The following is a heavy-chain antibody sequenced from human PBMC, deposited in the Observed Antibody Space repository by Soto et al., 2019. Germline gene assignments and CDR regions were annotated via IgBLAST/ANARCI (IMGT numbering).Heavy chain of an antibody. J-gene: IGHJ4*02. CDR3: ARDLRFGGYYFDY. Sequence: GGSLRLSCAASGFTFSSYGMHWVRQAPGKGLEWVAVIWYDGSNKYYADSVKGRFTISRDNSKNTLYLQMNSLRAEDTAVYYCARDLRFGGYYFDYWGQGTLVTVSS. CDR2: IWYDGSNK. D-gene: IGHD3-10*01. CDR1: GFTFSSYG. V-gene: IGHV3-33*01.